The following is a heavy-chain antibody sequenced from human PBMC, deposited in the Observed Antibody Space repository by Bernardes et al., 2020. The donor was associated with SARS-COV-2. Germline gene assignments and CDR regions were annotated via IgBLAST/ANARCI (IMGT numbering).Heavy chain of an antibody. CDR1: GFTFTTCA. CDR2: VSRSGFAT. D-gene: IGHD3-10*01. V-gene: IGHV3-23*01. CDR3: ARYHGSGSNYNQETNFDH. Sequence: GGSLRLSCAASGFTFTTCAMGWVRQAPGKGLEWVSGVSRSGFATYYADSVKGRFTISRDNFKNTVSLQMSRLRAEDTAVYYCARYHGSGSNYNQETNFDHWGQGTLVTVSS. J-gene: IGHJ4*02.